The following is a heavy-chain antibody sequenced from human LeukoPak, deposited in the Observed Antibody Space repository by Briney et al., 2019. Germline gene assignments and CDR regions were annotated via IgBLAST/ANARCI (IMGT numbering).Heavy chain of an antibody. CDR1: GFIFRSDE. CDR2: VNSDGRNI. CDR3: ARGYYFDSAASGSQAFDI. J-gene: IGHJ3*02. D-gene: IGHD3-22*01. V-gene: IGHV3-48*03. Sequence: AAGSLTLSCAAAGFIFRSDEMDWVRQAQGKGMEWVSYVNSDGRNIFYTDSVKGRLTVSRDNAENSLYLQTNSLRAEDTAVYYCARGYYFDSAASGSQAFDIWGQGTMVTVSS.